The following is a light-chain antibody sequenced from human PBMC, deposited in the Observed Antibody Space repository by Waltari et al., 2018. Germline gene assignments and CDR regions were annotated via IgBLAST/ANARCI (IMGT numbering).Light chain of an antibody. CDR1: SPNVGRTS. CDR2: DID. CDR3: SVWDDSLSGPV. V-gene: IGLV1-44*01. Sequence: QSVVTQPPSASGAPGQRVTIPCSGSSPNVGRTSIKWYQQLPGTAPKVVMYDIDRRPSGVPDRFSGSRSGTTASLTISGLQSEDEADYYCSVWDDSLSGPVFGGGTKLTVL. J-gene: IGLJ2*01.